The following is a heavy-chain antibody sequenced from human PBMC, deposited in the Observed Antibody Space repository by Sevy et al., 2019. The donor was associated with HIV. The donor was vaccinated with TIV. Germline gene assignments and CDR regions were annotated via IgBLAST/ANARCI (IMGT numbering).Heavy chain of an antibody. D-gene: IGHD6-6*01. CDR3: ARVPEEQLVPYLDY. V-gene: IGHV3-11*01. CDR1: GFTFSDYY. CDR2: ISSSGSTI. J-gene: IGHJ4*02. Sequence: GGSLRLSCAASGFTFSDYYMSWIRHAPGKGLEWVSYISSSGSTIYYADSVKGRFTISRDNAKNSLYLQMNSLRAEDTAVYYCARVPEEQLVPYLDYWGQGTLVTVSS.